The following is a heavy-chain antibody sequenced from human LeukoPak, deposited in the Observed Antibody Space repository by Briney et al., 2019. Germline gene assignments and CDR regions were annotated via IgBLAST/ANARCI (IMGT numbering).Heavy chain of an antibody. CDR2: IYPGDSDT. J-gene: IGHJ3*02. Sequence: GESLKISCKGSGYIFTSYWIGWVCQMPGKGLEWMGIIYPGDSDTRYSPSFQGQVTISADKSTSTAYLQWSSLKASDTAMYYCARRVQSDGRAFDIWGQGTMVTVSS. CDR1: GYIFTSYW. D-gene: IGHD5-24*01. V-gene: IGHV5-51*01. CDR3: ARRVQSDGRAFDI.